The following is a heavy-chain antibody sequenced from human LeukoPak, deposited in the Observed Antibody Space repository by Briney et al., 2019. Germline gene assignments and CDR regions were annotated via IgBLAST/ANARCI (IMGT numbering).Heavy chain of an antibody. CDR2: INPNSGGT. J-gene: IGHJ4*02. V-gene: IGHV1-2*02. CDR3: ARDRYCGGDCYSDY. Sequence: ASVKVSCKASAYSFTGYYMHWVRQAPGQGLEWMGWINPNSGGTNYAQKFQGRVTMTRDTSISTAYMELSRLRSDDTAVYYCARDRYCGGDCYSDYWGQGTLVTVSS. CDR1: AYSFTGYY. D-gene: IGHD2-21*02.